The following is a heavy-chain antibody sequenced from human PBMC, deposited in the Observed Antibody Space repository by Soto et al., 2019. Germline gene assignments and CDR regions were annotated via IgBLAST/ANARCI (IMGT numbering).Heavy chain of an antibody. D-gene: IGHD1-26*01. CDR3: AHSIKWEQPSGCYYGMDV. V-gene: IGHV2-5*02. Sequence: QITLKESGPTLVKPTQTLTLTCTFSGFSLSTSGVGVGWIRQPPGKALEWLALIYWDDDKRYSPSQKSRLTITKDTSKNQGVLTMTNMDPVDTATYYCAHSIKWEQPSGCYYGMDVWGPGTTVTVSS. CDR1: GFSLSTSGVG. J-gene: IGHJ6*02. CDR2: IYWDDDK.